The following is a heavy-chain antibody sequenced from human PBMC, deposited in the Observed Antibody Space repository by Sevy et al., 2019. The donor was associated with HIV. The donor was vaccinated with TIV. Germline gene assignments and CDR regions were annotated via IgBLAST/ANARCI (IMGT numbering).Heavy chain of an antibody. V-gene: IGHV3-23*01. J-gene: IGHJ4*02. CDR1: GFTFNNYA. CDR2: VSGGGDTT. Sequence: GGSLRLSCAASGFTFNNYAMTWVRQAPGKGLEWVSAVSGGGDTTYYADSVKDRFTISRDNSKNTLYLQMNSLRAEDTAVYHYAKGGSTSGYYLNYFAYWGQGTLVTVSS. D-gene: IGHD3-22*01. CDR3: AKGGSTSGYYLNYFAY.